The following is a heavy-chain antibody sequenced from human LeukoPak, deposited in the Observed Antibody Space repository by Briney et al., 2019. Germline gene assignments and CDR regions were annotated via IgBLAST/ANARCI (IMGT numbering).Heavy chain of an antibody. CDR1: GYTFTSYG. Sequence: ASVKVSCKASGYTFTSYGISWVRQVPGQGLEWMGWISAYNGNTNSAQKFQGRVTMTTDTSASTAYMELTSLRSDDTAVYYCARDSRDIFYYHGMDVWGQGTTVTVSS. CDR2: ISAYNGNT. D-gene: IGHD2-15*01. V-gene: IGHV1-18*01. J-gene: IGHJ6*02. CDR3: ARDSRDIFYYHGMDV.